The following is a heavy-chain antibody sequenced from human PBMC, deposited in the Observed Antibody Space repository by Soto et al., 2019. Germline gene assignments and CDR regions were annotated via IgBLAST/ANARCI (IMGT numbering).Heavy chain of an antibody. CDR2: ITNTGGGT. Sequence: EVQLSESGGGLVQPGGSLRLSCAASGFMFNTYAMTWVRQAPGKGLEWVATITNTGGGTYYADSVKGRFTISRDNSNNRLYLQMYSLRAEDTAVYFCASRPSYYNMDVWGQGTTVTVSS. CDR1: GFMFNTYA. V-gene: IGHV3-23*01. J-gene: IGHJ6*02. CDR3: ASRPSYYNMDV.